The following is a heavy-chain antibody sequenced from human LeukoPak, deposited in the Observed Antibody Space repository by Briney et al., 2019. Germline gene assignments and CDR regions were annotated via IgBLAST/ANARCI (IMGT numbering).Heavy chain of an antibody. CDR3: AKDMGRVPSGSSLVDY. CDR1: GFTFDDYA. J-gene: IGHJ4*02. CDR2: ISGNSRSI. Sequence: SLTLTCAASGFTFDDYAMHWVRQAPGKGLEWVSGISGNSRSISYADSVQGRFTISRDNAKNSLYLQMNSVRAEDTALYYCAKDMGRVPSGSSLVDYWGQGTLVTVSS. D-gene: IGHD1-26*01. V-gene: IGHV3-9*01.